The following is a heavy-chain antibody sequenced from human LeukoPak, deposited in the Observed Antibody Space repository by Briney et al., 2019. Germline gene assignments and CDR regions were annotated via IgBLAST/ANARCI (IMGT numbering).Heavy chain of an antibody. CDR3: ARGGERITMVRGHRVKYYFDY. J-gene: IGHJ4*02. CDR1: GYTFTGYY. D-gene: IGHD3-10*01. Sequence: ASVKVSCKASGYTFTGYYMHWVRQAPGQGLEWMRWITPNTGGTNYAQKFQGRVTMTRDTSISTAYMELSRLRTDDTAVYYCARGGERITMVRGHRVKYYFDYWGQGTLVTVSS. V-gene: IGHV1-2*02. CDR2: ITPNTGGT.